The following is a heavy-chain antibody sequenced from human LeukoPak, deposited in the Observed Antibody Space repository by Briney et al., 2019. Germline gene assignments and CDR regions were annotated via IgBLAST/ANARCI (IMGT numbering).Heavy chain of an antibody. J-gene: IGHJ5*02. CDR3: ARAAAPLYYYGSGSYYNRPYNWFDP. CDR1: GYSISSGYY. Sequence: SETLSLTCAVSGYSISSGYYWGWIRQPPGKGLEWIGSIYHSGSTYYNPSLKSRVTISVDTSKNQFSLKLSSVTAADTAVYYCARAAAPLYYYGSGSYYNRPYNWFDPWGQGTLVTVSS. D-gene: IGHD3-10*01. CDR2: IYHSGST. V-gene: IGHV4-38-2*01.